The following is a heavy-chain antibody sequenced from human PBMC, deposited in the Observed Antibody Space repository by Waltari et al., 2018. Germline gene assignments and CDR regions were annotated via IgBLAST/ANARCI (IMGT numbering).Heavy chain of an antibody. CDR3: ATDWGYCSDDSCYVGERGDY. Sequence: VQLIQSGAEVKKPGAAVRPACKVSGYSLTELARHWVRHPPGKGLEWMGGFDPERRDTTYAQRFQGRVTMTEDTSTDTAYMELRSLTSDDTAVFYCATDWGYCSDDSCYVGERGDYWGQGTLVTVSS. J-gene: IGHJ4*02. CDR2: FDPERRDT. V-gene: IGHV1-24*01. CDR1: GYSLTELA. D-gene: IGHD2-15*01.